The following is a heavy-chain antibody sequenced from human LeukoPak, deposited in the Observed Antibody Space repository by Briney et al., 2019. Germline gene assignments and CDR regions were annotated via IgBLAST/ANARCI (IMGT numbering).Heavy chain of an antibody. J-gene: IGHJ4*02. CDR1: GYTFTSYY. V-gene: IGHV1-8*02. D-gene: IGHD3-22*01. Sequence: GASVKVSCKASGYTFTSYYMHWVRQAPGQGLEWMGWMNPNSGNTGYAQKFQGRVNMTRNTAISTAYMELSSLRSEDTAVYYCARGSPMYYYDSSAPLDYWGQGTLVTVSS. CDR2: MNPNSGNT. CDR3: ARGSPMYYYDSSAPLDY.